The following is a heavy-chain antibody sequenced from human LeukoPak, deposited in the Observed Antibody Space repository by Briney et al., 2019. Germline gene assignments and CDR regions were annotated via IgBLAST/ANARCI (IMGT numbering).Heavy chain of an antibody. J-gene: IGHJ4*02. CDR1: GGSFSGYY. D-gene: IGHD5-18*01. V-gene: IGHV4-34*01. CDR2: INHSGST. CDR3: ARRRGYSYGSLRY. Sequence: SETWSLTAAAYGGSFSGYYWSWIRQPPGKGLEWIGEINHSGSTNYNPSLKSRVTISVDTSKNQFSLKLSSVTAADTAVYYCARRRGYSYGSLRYWGQGTLVTVSS.